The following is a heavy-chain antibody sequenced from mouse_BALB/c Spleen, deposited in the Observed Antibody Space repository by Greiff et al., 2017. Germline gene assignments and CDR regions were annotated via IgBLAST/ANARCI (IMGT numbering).Heavy chain of an antibody. D-gene: IGHD2-10*01. CDR3: ARAYYGNSYYAMDY. V-gene: IGHV5-4*02. CDR1: GFTFSDYY. J-gene: IGHJ4*01. CDR2: ISDGGSYT. Sequence: EVKLVESGGGLVKPGGSLKLSCAASGFTFSDYYMYWVRQTPEKRLEWVATISDGGSYTYYPDSVKGRFTISRDNAKNNLYLQMSSLKSEDTAMYYCARAYYGNSYYAMDYWGQGTSVTVSS.